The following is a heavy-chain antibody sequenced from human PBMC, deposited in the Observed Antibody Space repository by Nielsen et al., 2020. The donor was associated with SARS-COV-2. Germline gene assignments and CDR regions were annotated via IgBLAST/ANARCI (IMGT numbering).Heavy chain of an antibody. D-gene: IGHD2-2*01. CDR3: AKDPIPAATMTFDY. CDR2: INSDGSST. V-gene: IGHV3-74*01. J-gene: IGHJ4*02. Sequence: GESLKISCAASGFTFSSYWMHWVRQAPGKGLVWVSRINSDGSSTSYADSVKGRFTISRDNAKNSLYLQMNSLRAEDTALYYCAKDPIPAATMTFDYWGQGTLVTVSS. CDR1: GFTFSSYW.